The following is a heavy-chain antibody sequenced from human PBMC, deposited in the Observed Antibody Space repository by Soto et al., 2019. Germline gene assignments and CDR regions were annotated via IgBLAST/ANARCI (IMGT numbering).Heavy chain of an antibody. D-gene: IGHD3-22*01. J-gene: IGHJ4*02. Sequence: PGGSLRLSCAASGFTFSSYGMHWVRQAPGKGLEWVAVISYDGSNKYYADSVKGRFTISRDNSKNTLYLQMNSLRAEDTAVYYCAKDCWPQRTMIVAPEYWGQGTLVTVSS. CDR1: GFTFSSYG. V-gene: IGHV3-30*18. CDR3: AKDCWPQRTMIVAPEY. CDR2: ISYDGSNK.